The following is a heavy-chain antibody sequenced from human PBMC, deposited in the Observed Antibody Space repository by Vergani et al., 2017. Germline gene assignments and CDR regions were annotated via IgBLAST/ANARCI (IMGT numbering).Heavy chain of an antibody. J-gene: IGHJ6*02. CDR3: ARGGGIVVVPAAHTARKGGDMDV. CDR1: GFTFSSYA. CDR2: ISYDGSNK. D-gene: IGHD2-2*01. Sequence: QVQLVESGGGVVQPGRSLRLSCAASGFTFSSYAMHWVRQAPGKGLEWVAVISYDGSNKYYADSVKGRFTISRDNSKTTLYLQMNSRRAEDTAGYYCARGGGIVVVPAAHTARKGGDMDVWGQGTTVTVSS. V-gene: IGHV3-30-3*01.